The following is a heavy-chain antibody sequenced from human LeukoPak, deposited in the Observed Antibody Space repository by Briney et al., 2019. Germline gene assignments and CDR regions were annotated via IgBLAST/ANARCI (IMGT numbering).Heavy chain of an antibody. CDR1: GFTFTNYA. CDR3: AKARDFQVVFDAFDI. D-gene: IGHD2-15*01. V-gene: IGHV3-23*01. Sequence: TGGSLRLSCAASGFTFTNYAMSWVRQAPVKGLEWVSGISGSGGSTYHADSVKGRVTISRDNSKNTLYLHMESLRAEDTAVYYCAKARDFQVVFDAFDIWGQGTMVTVSS. CDR2: ISGSGGST. J-gene: IGHJ3*02.